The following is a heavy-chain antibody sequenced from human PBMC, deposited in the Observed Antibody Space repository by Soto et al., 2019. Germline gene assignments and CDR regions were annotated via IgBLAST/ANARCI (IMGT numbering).Heavy chain of an antibody. CDR2: IYYSGGT. V-gene: IGHV4-30-2*01. CDR1: GGSISSGGFS. D-gene: IGHD3-22*01. CDR3: ARATFFRKGYYYATDYYFFDY. Sequence: QLQLQESASGLVKPSQTLSLTCAVSGGSISSGGFSWTWIRQPPGKGLEFIGYIYYSGGTYYNPSLKSRVTISVDRSKNQFSLRLSSVTAADTAVYYCARATFFRKGYYYATDYYFFDYWGQGTLVTVSP. J-gene: IGHJ4*02.